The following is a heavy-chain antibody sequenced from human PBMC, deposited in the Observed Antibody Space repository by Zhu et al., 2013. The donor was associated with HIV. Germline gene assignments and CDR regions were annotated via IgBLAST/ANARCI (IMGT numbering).Heavy chain of an antibody. J-gene: IGHJ6*02. CDR3: ARGVVDTAMFKWPPYYYYGMDV. D-gene: IGHD5-18*01. CDR1: GGTFSSYV. V-gene: IGHV1-69*12. Sequence: QVQLVQSGAEVKKPGSSVKVSCKASGGTFSSYVISWVRQAPGQGLEWMGGIIPIFGTANYAQKFQGRVTITADESTSTAYMELSTLRSEDTAVYYCARGVVDTAMFKWPPYYYYGMDVWGQGTTVTVSS. CDR2: IIPIFGTA.